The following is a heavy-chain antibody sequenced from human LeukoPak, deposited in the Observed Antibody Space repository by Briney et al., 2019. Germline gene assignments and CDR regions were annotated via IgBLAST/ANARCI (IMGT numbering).Heavy chain of an antibody. V-gene: IGHV5-51*01. CDR2: INPGDSDT. J-gene: IGHJ5*02. CDR3: AITSRSNWFDP. D-gene: IGHD2-2*01. CDR1: GYTFTGDW. Sequence: GESLKISCKASGYTFTGDWIGWVRQMPGEGLELMGIINPGDSDTRYSPSFQGQVTISADKSINTAYLQWSNLRASDTAMYYCAITSRSNWFDPWGQGTLVTVSS.